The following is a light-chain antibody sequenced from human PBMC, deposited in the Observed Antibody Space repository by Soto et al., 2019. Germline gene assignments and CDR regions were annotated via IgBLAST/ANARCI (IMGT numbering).Light chain of an antibody. J-gene: IGLJ3*02. CDR1: SSDVGGYNY. V-gene: IGLV2-11*01. CDR3: CSYAGSYTWV. CDR2: DVS. Sequence: QLVLTQPRSVSGSPGQSVTISCTGTSSDVGGYNYVSWYQQHPGKAPKLMIYDVSKRPSGVPDRFSGSKSGNTASLTISGLQAEDEADYYCCSYAGSYTWVFGGGTQLTVL.